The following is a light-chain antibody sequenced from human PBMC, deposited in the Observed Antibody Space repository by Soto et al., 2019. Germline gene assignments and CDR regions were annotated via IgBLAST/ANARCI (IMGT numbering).Light chain of an antibody. J-gene: IGLJ7*01. Sequence: QSALTQPASVSGSPGQSITISCTGTSSDIGGYSYVSWYQQHPGKAPKLLIYEVSNRPSGVSNRFSGSKSGNTASLTISGLQAEDEADYSCSSYSGTSTPVVFGGGTQLTVL. V-gene: IGLV2-14*01. CDR1: SSDIGGYSY. CDR3: SSYSGTSTPVV. CDR2: EVS.